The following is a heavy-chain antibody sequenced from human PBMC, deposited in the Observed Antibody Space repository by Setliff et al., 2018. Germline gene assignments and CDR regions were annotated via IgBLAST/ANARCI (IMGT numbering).Heavy chain of an antibody. CDR3: ARQYYNFWSGYSPKKGWFDP. D-gene: IGHD3-3*01. V-gene: IGHV5-51*01. CDR1: GYDFSNYW. CDR2: IFPGDSDT. Sequence: GESLKISCKGSGYDFSNYWIGWVRQTPGKGLEWMGIIFPGDSDTRYSPSFQGQVTMSADKSISTAYLQWSSLKASDTAMYYCARQYYNFWSGYSPKKGWFDPWGQGTLVTVSS. J-gene: IGHJ5*02.